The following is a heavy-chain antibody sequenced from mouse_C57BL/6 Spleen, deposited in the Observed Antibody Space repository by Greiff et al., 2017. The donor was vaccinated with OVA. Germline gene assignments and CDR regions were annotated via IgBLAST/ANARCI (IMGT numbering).Heavy chain of an antibody. Sequence: EVHLVESGGGLVKPGGSLKLSCAASGFTFSDYGMHWVRQAPEKGLEWVAYISSGSSTIYYADTVKGRFTISRDNAKNTLFLQMTSLRSEDTTMYYCARKGASGSSYYYAMDYWGQGTSVTVSS. CDR2: ISSGSSTI. CDR3: ARKGASGSSYYYAMDY. CDR1: GFTFSDYG. D-gene: IGHD1-1*01. J-gene: IGHJ4*01. V-gene: IGHV5-17*01.